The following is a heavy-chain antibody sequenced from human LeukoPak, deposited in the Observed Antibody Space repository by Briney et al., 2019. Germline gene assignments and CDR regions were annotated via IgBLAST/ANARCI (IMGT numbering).Heavy chain of an antibody. CDR1: GFTFSSYW. CDR2: ISSSSSYI. D-gene: IGHD6-19*01. V-gene: IGHV3-21*01. CDR3: ARDDKGIAVALDAFDI. J-gene: IGHJ3*02. Sequence: GGSLRLSCAASGFTFSSYWMHWVRQAPGKGLEWVSSISSSSSYIYYADSVKGRFTISRDNAKNSLYLQMNSLRAEDTAVYYCARDDKGIAVALDAFDIWGQGTMVTVSS.